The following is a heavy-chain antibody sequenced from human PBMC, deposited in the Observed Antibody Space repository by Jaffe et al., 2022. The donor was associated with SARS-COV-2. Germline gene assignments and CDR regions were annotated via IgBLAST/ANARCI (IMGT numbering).Heavy chain of an antibody. CDR3: ARNVDTAMVTVPFDY. J-gene: IGHJ4*02. CDR1: GGSISSSSYY. D-gene: IGHD5-18*01. V-gene: IGHV4-39*01. Sequence: QLQLQESGPGLVKPSETLSLTCTVSGGSISSSSYYWGWIRQPPGKGLEWIGSIYYSGSTYYNPSLKSRVTISVDTSKNQFSLKLSSVTAADTAVYYCARNVDTAMVTVPFDYWGQGTLVTVSS. CDR2: IYYSGST.